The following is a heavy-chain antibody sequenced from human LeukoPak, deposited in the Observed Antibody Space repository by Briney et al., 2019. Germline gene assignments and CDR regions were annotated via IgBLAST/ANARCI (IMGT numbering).Heavy chain of an antibody. CDR2: IYYSGST. J-gene: IGHJ6*03. Sequence: SETLSLTCTVSGGSISSYYWSWIRQPPGKGLEWIGYIYYSGSTNYNPSLKSRVTISVDTSKNQFSLKLSSVTAADTAVYYCARGYRSRARSYYYYMDVWGKGTTVTVSS. CDR1: GGSISSYY. V-gene: IGHV4-59*12. D-gene: IGHD1-26*01. CDR3: ARGYRSRARSYYYYMDV.